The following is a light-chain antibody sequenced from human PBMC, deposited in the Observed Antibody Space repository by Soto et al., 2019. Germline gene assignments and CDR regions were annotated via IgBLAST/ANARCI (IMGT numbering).Light chain of an antibody. CDR2: DVS. CDR3: CSYAGTFYV. J-gene: IGLJ1*01. V-gene: IGLV2-11*01. CDR1: SSDFGGYNY. Sequence: QSVLTQPRSVSGSPGQSVTISCTGTSSDFGGYNYVSWYQHHPGKAPKLMIYDVSERPSGVPDRFSGSKSGNTASLTISGLQDEDEADYYCCSYAGTFYVFGTGTKVTAL.